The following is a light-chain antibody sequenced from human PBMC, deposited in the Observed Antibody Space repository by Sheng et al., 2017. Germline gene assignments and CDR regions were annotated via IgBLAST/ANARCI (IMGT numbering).Light chain of an antibody. CDR1: RGSIATNY. CDR3: QSYDSSRLVV. Sequence: NFMLTQPHSVSASPGETVTLSCTRSRGSIATNYVQWYRQRPGRSPAAVIYENDQRVSGVPDRFTGSIDSSSNSATLTISGLMTEDEADYYCQSYDSSRLVVFGGGTEADRP. CDR2: END. V-gene: IGLV6-57*01. J-gene: IGLJ2*01.